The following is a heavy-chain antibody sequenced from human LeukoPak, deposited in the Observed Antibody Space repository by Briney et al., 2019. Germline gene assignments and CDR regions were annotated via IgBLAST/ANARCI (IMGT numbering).Heavy chain of an antibody. CDR3: ANNGELLITGDVAHFDY. CDR2: IYYNGNT. Sequence: SETLSLTCTVSGGSISSYYWSWIRQPPSKGRKGMGYIYYNGNTNYNHPLNSRVTISVDASKNQFSLKLGSVTAADTSVYYCANNGELLITGDVAHFDYWGQGALVAVS. CDR1: GGSISSYY. J-gene: IGHJ4*02. V-gene: IGHV4-59*08. D-gene: IGHD1-26*01.